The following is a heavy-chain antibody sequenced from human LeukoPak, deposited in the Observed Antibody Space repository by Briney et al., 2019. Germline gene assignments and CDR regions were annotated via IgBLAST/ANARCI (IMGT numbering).Heavy chain of an antibody. CDR2: ISVDVNTK. CDR3: ARDTYSSSWSPLTY. J-gene: IGHJ4*02. CDR1: GFTFRTFA. D-gene: IGHD6-13*01. V-gene: IGHV3-30-3*01. Sequence: GGSLRLSCAASGFTFRTFAMYWVRQAPGKGLEWVATISVDVNTKYYADSVKGRCSISRDNSENMMYLQMNDMRDEDTAVYFCARDTYSSSWSPLTYWGQGTLVTVSS.